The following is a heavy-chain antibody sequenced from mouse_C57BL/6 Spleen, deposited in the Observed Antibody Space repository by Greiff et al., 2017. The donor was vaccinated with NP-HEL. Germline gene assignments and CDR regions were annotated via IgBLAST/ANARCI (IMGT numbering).Heavy chain of an antibody. Sequence: QVQLQQPGTELVKPGASVKLSCKASGYTFTSYWMHWVKQRPGQGLEWIGNINPSNGGTNYNEKFKSKATLTVDKSSSTAYMQLSSLTSEDSAVYYCARGPVYYDYDDYAMDYWGQGTSVTVSS. J-gene: IGHJ4*01. D-gene: IGHD2-4*01. CDR2: INPSNGGT. CDR3: ARGPVYYDYDDYAMDY. V-gene: IGHV1-53*01. CDR1: GYTFTSYW.